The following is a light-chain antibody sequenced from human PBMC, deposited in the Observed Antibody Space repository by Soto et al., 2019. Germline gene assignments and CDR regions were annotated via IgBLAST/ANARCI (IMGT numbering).Light chain of an antibody. V-gene: IGKV3-11*01. CDR1: QSVSSY. Sequence: EIVLTQSPATLSLSPGERATLSCRASQSVSSYLAWYQQKPGQAPRLLIYDASNRATGIPARFSATGSGTDFTLTISSLEPEDFAVYYCQQRSDWPPFTFGPGTKVDI. CDR3: QQRSDWPPFT. J-gene: IGKJ3*01. CDR2: DAS.